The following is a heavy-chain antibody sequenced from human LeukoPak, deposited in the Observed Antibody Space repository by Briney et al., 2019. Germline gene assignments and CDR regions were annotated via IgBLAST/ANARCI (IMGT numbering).Heavy chain of an antibody. Sequence: GGSLRLSCAASGFTVSSNYMNWVRQAPGKGLEWVSDIFCVCSTSYADSVTGRFTISTDNSKNTLYLQMNSLRAEDTAVYYCARGGYYYDSSGWAFDIWGQGTMVTVSS. D-gene: IGHD3-22*01. CDR3: ARGGYYYDSSGWAFDI. J-gene: IGHJ3*02. CDR1: GFTVSSNY. V-gene: IGHV3-53*01. CDR2: IFCVCST.